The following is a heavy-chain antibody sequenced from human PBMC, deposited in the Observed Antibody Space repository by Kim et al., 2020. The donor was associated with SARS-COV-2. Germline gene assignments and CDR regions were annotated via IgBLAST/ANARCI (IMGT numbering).Heavy chain of an antibody. J-gene: IGHJ4*02. CDR3: TTVNFGFGELNFDY. CDR1: GFTFSNAW. CDR2: IKSKTDGGTT. D-gene: IGHD3-10*01. Sequence: GGSLRLSCAASGFTFSNAWMSWVRQAPGKGLEWVGRIKSKTDGGTTDYAAPVKGRFTISRDDSKNTLYLQMNSLKTEDTAVYYCTTVNFGFGELNFDYWGQGTLVTVSS. V-gene: IGHV3-15*01.